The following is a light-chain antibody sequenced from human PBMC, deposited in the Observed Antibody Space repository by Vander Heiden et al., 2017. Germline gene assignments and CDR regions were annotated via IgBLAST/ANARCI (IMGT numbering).Light chain of an antibody. CDR1: QSVSSY. V-gene: IGKV3-11*01. Sequence: EIVLTQSPATLSLSPGERATLSCRASQSVSSYVAWYQQKPGQAPRLLIYGASNRATGIPARFSGSGSGTDFTLTISSLEPEDFAVYYCQQRSNWPPLTFGGGTKVEIK. CDR2: GAS. J-gene: IGKJ4*01. CDR3: QQRSNWPPLT.